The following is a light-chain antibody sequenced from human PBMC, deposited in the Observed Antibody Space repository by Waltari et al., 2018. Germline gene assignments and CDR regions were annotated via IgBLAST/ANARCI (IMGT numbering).Light chain of an antibody. J-gene: IGKJ1*01. CDR1: LSVLYSSNNKNY. V-gene: IGKV4-1*01. CDR2: WAS. CDR3: QQYYAAPWT. Sequence: DIVMTQSPDSLAVSLGARATINCKSSLSVLYSSNNKNYLSWFQQKPGQPPKLPFYWASTRESGVPDRFSGSGSGTDFTLTISSLQAEDVAVYYCQQYYAAPWTFGQGTMVEIK.